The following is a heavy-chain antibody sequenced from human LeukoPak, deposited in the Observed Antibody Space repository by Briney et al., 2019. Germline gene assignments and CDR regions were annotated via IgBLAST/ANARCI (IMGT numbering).Heavy chain of an antibody. CDR2: ISSNGGST. Sequence: GGSLRLSCAASGFTFSSYAMHWVRQAPGKGLEYVSAISSNGGSTYYANSVKGRFTISRDNSKNTLYLQMGSLRAEDVAVYYCARGGHPRENWFDPWGQGTLVTVSS. J-gene: IGHJ5*02. V-gene: IGHV3-64*01. D-gene: IGHD3-10*01. CDR1: GFTFSSYA. CDR3: ARGGHPRENWFDP.